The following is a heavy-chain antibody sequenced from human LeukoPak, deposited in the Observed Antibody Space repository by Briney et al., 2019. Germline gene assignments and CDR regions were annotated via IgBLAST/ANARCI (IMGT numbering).Heavy chain of an antibody. V-gene: IGHV3-20*04. CDR3: ARTGPLYYDLFPGQVGYYYYMDV. CDR1: GFTFDDYG. D-gene: IGHD3-22*01. CDR2: INWNGGST. J-gene: IGHJ6*03. Sequence: PGGSLRLSCAASGFTFDDYGMSWVRQAPGKGLEWVSGINWNGGSTGYADSVKGRFTISRDNAKNSLYLQMNSLRAEDTALYYCARTGPLYYDLFPGQVGYYYYMDVWGKGTTVTVSS.